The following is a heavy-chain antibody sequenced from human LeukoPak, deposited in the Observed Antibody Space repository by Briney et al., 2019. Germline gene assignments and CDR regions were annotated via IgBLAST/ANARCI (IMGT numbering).Heavy chain of an antibody. CDR3: AGPTVLFDY. CDR2: IYYSGST. Sequence: PSETLSLTCTVSGGSISSSSYYWGWIRQPPGKGLEWIGSIYYSGSTYYNPSLKSRVTISVDTSKNQFSLKLSSVTAADTAVYYWAGPTVLFDYWGQGTLVTVSS. V-gene: IGHV4-39*01. CDR1: GGSISSSSYY. J-gene: IGHJ4*02. D-gene: IGHD4-17*01.